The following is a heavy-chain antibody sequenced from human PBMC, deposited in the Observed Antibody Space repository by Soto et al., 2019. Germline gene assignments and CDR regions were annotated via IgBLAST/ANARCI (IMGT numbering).Heavy chain of an antibody. Sequence: QVQLVESGGGVVQPGRSLRLSCAASGFTFSSYGMHWVRQAPGKGLEWVAVISYDGSNKYYADSVKGRFTISRDNSKNTLYLQMNSLRAEDTAVYYCAKDSPGADRSYWGQGTLVTVSS. CDR2: ISYDGSNK. CDR3: AKDSPGADRSY. D-gene: IGHD6-6*01. J-gene: IGHJ4*02. CDR1: GFTFSSYG. V-gene: IGHV3-30*18.